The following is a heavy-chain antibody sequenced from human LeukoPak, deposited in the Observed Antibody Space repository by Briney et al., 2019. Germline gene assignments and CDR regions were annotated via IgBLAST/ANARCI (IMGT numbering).Heavy chain of an antibody. V-gene: IGHV3-7*01. CDR2: IKQDGSEN. CDR3: ARDGLYYDYVWGSYRQGYYFDY. J-gene: IGHJ4*02. D-gene: IGHD3-16*02. Sequence: PGGSLRLSCAASGFTFSSYWLSWVGQAPGKGLEWVANIKQDGSENYYLDSVKGRFTISRDNAKNSLYLQMNSLRAEDTAVYYCARDGLYYDYVWGSYRQGYYFDYWGQGTLVTVSS. CDR1: GFTFSSYW.